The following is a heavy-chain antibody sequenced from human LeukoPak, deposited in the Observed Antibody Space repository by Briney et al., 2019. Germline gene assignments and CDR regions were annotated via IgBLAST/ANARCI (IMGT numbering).Heavy chain of an antibody. J-gene: IGHJ4*02. CDR3: ARGGQLLRL. V-gene: IGHV1-24*01. CDR1: GYTLTELS. Sequence: ASVKVSCKVSGYTLTELSMHWVRQAPGKGLEWMGGFDPEDGETIYAQKFRGRVTITRNTSISTAYMELSSLRSEDTAVYYCARGGQLLRLWGQGTLVTVSS. CDR2: FDPEDGET. D-gene: IGHD2-2*01.